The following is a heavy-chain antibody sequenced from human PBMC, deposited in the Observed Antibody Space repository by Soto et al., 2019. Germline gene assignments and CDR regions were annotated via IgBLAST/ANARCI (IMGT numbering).Heavy chain of an antibody. D-gene: IGHD2-2*01. CDR1: GFTFSSYG. V-gene: IGHV3-33*01. J-gene: IGHJ6*02. Sequence: QVQLVESGGGVVQPGRSLRLSCAASGFTFSSYGMHWVRLAPGKGLEWVAVIWYDGSNKYYADSVKGRFTISRDNSKNTLYLQMNSLRAEDTAVYYCARDLLGYCSSTSCRYGMDVWGQGTTVTVSS. CDR3: ARDLLGYCSSTSCRYGMDV. CDR2: IWYDGSNK.